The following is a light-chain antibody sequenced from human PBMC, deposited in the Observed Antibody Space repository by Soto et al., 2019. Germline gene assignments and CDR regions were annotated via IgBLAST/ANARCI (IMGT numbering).Light chain of an antibody. V-gene: IGLV2-14*01. CDR2: EVS. J-gene: IGLJ2*01. Sequence: QSALTQPASVSGSPGQSITISCTGTSSDVGGYNYVSWYQQQSGKAPKLMIHEVSNRPSGVSNRFSGSKSGNTASLTISGLQAEDEADYYCCSYAGSSTFVVFGGGTKLTVL. CDR3: CSYAGSSTFVV. CDR1: SSDVGGYNY.